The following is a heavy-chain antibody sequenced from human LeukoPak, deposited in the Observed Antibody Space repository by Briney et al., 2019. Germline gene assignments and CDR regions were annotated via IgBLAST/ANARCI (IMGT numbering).Heavy chain of an antibody. V-gene: IGHV1-18*01. Sequence: ASVKVSCKASGYTFTSYGISWVRQAPGQGLEWMGWISAYNGNTNYAQKLQGRVTMTTDTSTSTAYMELRSLRSDDTAVYYCARDLAAASTDYYYYMDVWGKGTTVTVSS. CDR3: ARDLAAASTDYYYYMDV. J-gene: IGHJ6*03. D-gene: IGHD6-13*01. CDR2: ISAYNGNT. CDR1: GYTFTSYG.